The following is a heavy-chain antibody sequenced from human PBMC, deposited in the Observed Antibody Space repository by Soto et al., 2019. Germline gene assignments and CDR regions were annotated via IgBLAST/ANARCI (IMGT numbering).Heavy chain of an antibody. CDR3: ARDANHGFSSSWFLDF. D-gene: IGHD6-13*01. V-gene: IGHV3-23*01. CDR2: ISGSGVST. J-gene: IGHJ4*02. Sequence: GGSLRLSCAASGFTFSSFAMSWVRQAPGKGLEWVSAISGSGVSTYYADSVKGRFTKSRDNSRNTLDLQMRSMRDKKTAVYYCARDANHGFSSSWFLDFWGQGT. CDR1: GFTFSSFA.